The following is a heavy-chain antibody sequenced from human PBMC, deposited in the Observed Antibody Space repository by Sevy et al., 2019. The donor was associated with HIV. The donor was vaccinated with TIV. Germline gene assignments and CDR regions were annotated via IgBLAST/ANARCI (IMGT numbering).Heavy chain of an antibody. V-gene: IGHV1-69*13. CDR3: ARGEEYSNYDYYYGMDV. CDR2: IIPIFGTA. CDR1: GGTFSSYA. D-gene: IGHD4-4*01. Sequence: ASVKVSCKASGGTFSSYAISWVRQAPGQGLEWMGGIIPIFGTANYAQKFLGRVTITADESTSTAYMELSSLRSEDTAVYYCARGEEYSNYDYYYGMDVWGQGTTVTVSS. J-gene: IGHJ6*02.